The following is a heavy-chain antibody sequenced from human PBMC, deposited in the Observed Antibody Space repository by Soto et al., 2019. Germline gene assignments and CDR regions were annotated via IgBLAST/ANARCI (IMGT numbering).Heavy chain of an antibody. V-gene: IGHV4-34*01. CDR3: ARGGKYYDILTGYPPPPSPFDY. Sequence: QVQLQQWGAGLLKPSETLSLTCAVYGGSFSGYYWSWIRQPPGKGLEWIGEINHSGSTNYNPSLKRRVTISVDTSTNQFSLKLSSVTASDTAVYYCARGGKYYDILTGYPPPPSPFDYWGQGTLVTVSS. CDR1: GGSFSGYY. CDR2: INHSGST. J-gene: IGHJ4*02. D-gene: IGHD3-9*01.